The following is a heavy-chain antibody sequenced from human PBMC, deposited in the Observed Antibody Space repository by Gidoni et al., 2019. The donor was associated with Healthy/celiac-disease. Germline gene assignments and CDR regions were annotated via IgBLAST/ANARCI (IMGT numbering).Heavy chain of an antibody. CDR3: AKSFWSSPDWFDP. Sequence: EVQLLESGGGLVQPGGSLRLSCAASGVTFSSYAMRWVRQPPGKGLEWVSDISGSGGSTYYADSVKGRFTISRDNSKNTLYLQMNSLRAEDTAVYYCAKSFWSSPDWFDPWGQGTLVTVSS. J-gene: IGHJ5*02. V-gene: IGHV3-23*01. CDR1: GVTFSSYA. CDR2: ISGSGGST. D-gene: IGHD1-26*01.